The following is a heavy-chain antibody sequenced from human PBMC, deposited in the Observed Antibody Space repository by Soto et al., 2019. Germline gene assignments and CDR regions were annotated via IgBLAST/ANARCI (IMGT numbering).Heavy chain of an antibody. CDR1: GYTFTSYD. CDR2: MNSNSGNP. CDR3: ATSLYCTNGVCPFDY. J-gene: IGHJ4*02. Sequence: QVQLVQSGAEVKKPGASVKVSCKTSGYTFTSYDINWVRQAPGQGPEWMGWMNSNSGNPGYTQKFQCRVTVTRDTSIRTVYTALSSLRADDTAVYYCATSLYCTNGVCPFDYWGPGTLFSVSS. D-gene: IGHD2-8*01. V-gene: IGHV1-8*01.